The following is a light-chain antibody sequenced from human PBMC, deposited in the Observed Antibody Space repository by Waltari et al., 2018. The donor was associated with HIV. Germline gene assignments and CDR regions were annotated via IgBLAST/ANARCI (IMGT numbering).Light chain of an antibody. Sequence: SYELTQPPSVSVSPAQTASIPCSGDKLAETYAYWYQQKPGQSPVLVIYQDNKRPSGIPERFSGSNSGNTATLTIRGTQSMDEADYYCQAWDSSTEGFGGGTKLTVL. CDR3: QAWDSSTEG. CDR2: QDN. V-gene: IGLV3-1*01. CDR1: KLAETY. J-gene: IGLJ3*02.